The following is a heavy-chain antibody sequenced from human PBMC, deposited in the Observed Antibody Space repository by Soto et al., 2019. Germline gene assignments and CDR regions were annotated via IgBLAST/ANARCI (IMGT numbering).Heavy chain of an antibody. J-gene: IGHJ4*02. CDR3: ARLVGVAISP. D-gene: IGHD2-21*01. CDR1: GGSISSYY. CDR2: IYYSGST. V-gene: IGHV4-59*12. Sequence: LSLTCTVSGGSISSYYWSWIRQPPGKGLEWIGYIYYSGSTNYNPSLKSRVTISVDTSKSLVSLRLNSVTAADTAVYYCARLVGVAISPWGQGTLVTVSS.